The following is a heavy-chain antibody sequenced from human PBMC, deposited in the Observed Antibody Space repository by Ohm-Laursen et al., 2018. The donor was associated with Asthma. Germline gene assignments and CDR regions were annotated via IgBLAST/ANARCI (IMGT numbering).Heavy chain of an antibody. J-gene: IGHJ1*01. Sequence: GSLRLSCSSSGSTFSSYGMHWVRQAPGKGLEWLSIVSGLDSGAHTYYADSVKGRFTISRDNSMNTTYLQMNSLRAEDTALYYCARIGPEWELPGREYSLHHWGQGTQVTVSS. V-gene: IGHV3-23*01. D-gene: IGHD1-26*01. CDR1: GSTFSSYG. CDR2: VSGLDSGAHT. CDR3: ARIGPEWELPGREYSLHH.